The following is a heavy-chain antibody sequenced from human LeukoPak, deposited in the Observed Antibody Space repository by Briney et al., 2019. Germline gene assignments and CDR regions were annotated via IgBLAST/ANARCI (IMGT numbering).Heavy chain of an antibody. D-gene: IGHD1-26*01. CDR2: IYYSGST. Sequence: SETLSLTCTVSGGSISSYYWSWIRQPPGKGLEWIGYIYYSGSTNYNPSLKSRVTISVDTSKNQFSLKLSSVTAADTAVYYCARTARAKSGSYYSGWGQGTLVTVSS. J-gene: IGHJ4*02. CDR1: GGSISSYY. CDR3: ARTARAKSGSYYSG. V-gene: IGHV4-59*01.